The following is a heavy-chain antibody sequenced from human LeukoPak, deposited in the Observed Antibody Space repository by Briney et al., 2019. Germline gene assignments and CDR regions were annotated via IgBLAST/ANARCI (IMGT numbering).Heavy chain of an antibody. D-gene: IGHD6-19*01. CDR3: ARDAGLGPLDY. J-gene: IGHJ4*02. CDR2: ISSSSSYI. Sequence: GGSLRLSCAAPGFTFSSYSMNWVRQAPGKGLEWVSSISSSSSYIYYADSVKGRFTISRDNAKNSLYLQMNSLRAEDTAVYYCARDAGLGPLDYWGQGTLVTVSS. V-gene: IGHV3-21*01. CDR1: GFTFSSYS.